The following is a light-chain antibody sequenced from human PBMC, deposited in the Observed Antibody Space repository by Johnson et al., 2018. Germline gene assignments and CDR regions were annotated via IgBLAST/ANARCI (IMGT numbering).Light chain of an antibody. Sequence: QSVLTQPPSVSAAPGQMVTISCSGSSSNIGNNYVSWYQQLPGTAPKLLIYENNKRPSGIPYRFSGSKSGTSATLGITGLQTGDEADYYCGTWDSSLSAGNVFGTGTKVTVL. CDR1: SSNIGNNY. V-gene: IGLV1-51*02. J-gene: IGLJ1*01. CDR2: ENN. CDR3: GTWDSSLSAGNV.